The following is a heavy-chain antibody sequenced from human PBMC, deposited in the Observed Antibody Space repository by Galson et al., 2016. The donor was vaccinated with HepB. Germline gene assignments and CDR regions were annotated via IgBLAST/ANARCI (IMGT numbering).Heavy chain of an antibody. CDR2: FDPEYGQT. V-gene: IGHV1-24*01. Sequence: SVKVSCKVSGYTLTELSMHWVRQAPGKGLEWMGGFDPEYGQTNYAQKFQGRVTMTEDTSTDTAYMELSSLRAEDTALYYCASEIAMVREDHASFDYWGQGTLVTVSS. CDR3: ASEIAMVREDHASFDY. J-gene: IGHJ4*02. D-gene: IGHD3-10*01. CDR1: GYTLTELS.